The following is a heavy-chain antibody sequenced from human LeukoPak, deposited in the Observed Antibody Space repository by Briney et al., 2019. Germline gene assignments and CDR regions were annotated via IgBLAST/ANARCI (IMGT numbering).Heavy chain of an antibody. CDR1: GGSISSGGYY. J-gene: IGHJ3*02. CDR3: ARTPAFVVVVAAPGWNAFDI. D-gene: IGHD2-15*01. V-gene: IGHV4-31*03. CDR2: IYYSGST. Sequence: SQTLSLTCTVSGGSISSGGYYWSWIRQHPGKGLEWIGYIYYSGSTYYNPSLKSRVTISVDTSKNQFSLKLSSVTAADTAVYYCARTPAFVVVVAAPGWNAFDIWGQGTMVTVSS.